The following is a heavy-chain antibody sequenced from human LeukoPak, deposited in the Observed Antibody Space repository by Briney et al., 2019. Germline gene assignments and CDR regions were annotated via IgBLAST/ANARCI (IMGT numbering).Heavy chain of an antibody. J-gene: IGHJ4*02. CDR1: GFTFSDYY. Sequence: PGGSLRLSCAASGFTFSDYYMSWIRQAPGKGLEWVSYISSSGSTIFYADSVKGRFTISRDNAKNSLYLQMNSLRAEDTAVYYCARDRYYYDYFDYWGQGTLVTVSS. D-gene: IGHD3-10*01. CDR3: ARDRYYYDYFDY. CDR2: ISSSGSTI. V-gene: IGHV3-11*04.